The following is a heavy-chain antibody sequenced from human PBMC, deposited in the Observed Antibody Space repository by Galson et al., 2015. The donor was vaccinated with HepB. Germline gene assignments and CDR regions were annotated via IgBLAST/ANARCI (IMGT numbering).Heavy chain of an antibody. J-gene: IGHJ2*01. D-gene: IGHD6-19*01. CDR1: GFTFSSYA. Sequence: SLRLSCAASGFTFSSYAMHWVRQAPGKGLEWVAVISYDGSNKYYADSVKGRFTISRDNSKNTLYLQMNSLRAEDTAVYYCARDSSGWSRIYWYFDLWGRGTLVTVSS. CDR3: ARDSSGWSRIYWYFDL. CDR2: ISYDGSNK. V-gene: IGHV3-30-3*01.